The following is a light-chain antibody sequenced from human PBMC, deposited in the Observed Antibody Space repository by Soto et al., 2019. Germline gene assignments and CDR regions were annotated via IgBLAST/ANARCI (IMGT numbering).Light chain of an antibody. Sequence: EGVTTQSPATLSVSPGERATLSCRASQNVGGDLAWDQQKPGQAPRLLIYRTSTRANGTPVRFSGSGSGTEFTLTLSSLQSEDFAVYYCQEYNGRSSFGQGTKVEIK. V-gene: IGKV3-15*01. J-gene: IGKJ1*01. CDR3: QEYNGRSS. CDR2: RTS. CDR1: QNVGGD.